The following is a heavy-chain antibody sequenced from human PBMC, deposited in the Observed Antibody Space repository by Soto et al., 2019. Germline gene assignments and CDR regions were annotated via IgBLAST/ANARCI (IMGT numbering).Heavy chain of an antibody. CDR3: ARDPSTSGRSGHDY. J-gene: IGHJ4*02. CDR1: GYTFTNYN. V-gene: IGHV1-18*01. Sequence: QVQLVQSGAEVEKPGASVKVSCKASGYTFTNYNIGWVRQAPGQGLEWLGWINTDNGNTNYAQTVQGRVTMTTDTSTATAYMELRSLRSDDTAVYYCARDPSTSGRSGHDYWGQGTLVTVSS. D-gene: IGHD6-25*01. CDR2: INTDNGNT.